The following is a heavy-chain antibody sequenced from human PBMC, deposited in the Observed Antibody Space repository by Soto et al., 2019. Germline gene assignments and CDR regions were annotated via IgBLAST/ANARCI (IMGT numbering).Heavy chain of an antibody. CDR2: IDPSDSRT. D-gene: IGHD5-18*01. J-gene: IGHJ4*02. V-gene: IGHV5-10-1*01. CDR3: ARRRGYSYHFDY. CDR1: GYAFTNYW. Sequence: VEPRKISWNASGYAFTNYWISWVRQQPGQGLEWMGRIDPSDSRTNYSPSFDGHVTISVDKSISAAFLQWSSLRASDTAVYYCARRRGYSYHFDYWGQGTLVTVSS.